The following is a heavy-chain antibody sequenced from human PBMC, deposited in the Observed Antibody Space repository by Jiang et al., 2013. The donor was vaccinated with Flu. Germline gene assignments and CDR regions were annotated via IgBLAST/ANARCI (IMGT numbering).Heavy chain of an antibody. CDR1: GFTFRTYE. Sequence: VQLVESGGALVQPGGSLRLSCATSGFTFRTYEMNWVRQAPGKGLEWISYITSSGNTIYYADSVKGRFTISRDNAKNSLYLQMNSLRVEDTAIYYCARARLSLAEAKINWFDPWGQGTLVTVSS. CDR2: ITSSGNTI. V-gene: IGHV3-48*03. J-gene: IGHJ5*02. D-gene: IGHD6-13*01. CDR3: ARARLSLAEAKINWFDP.